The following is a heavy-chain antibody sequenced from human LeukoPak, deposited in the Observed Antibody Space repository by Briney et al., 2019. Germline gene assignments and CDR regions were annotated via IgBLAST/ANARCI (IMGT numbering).Heavy chain of an antibody. CDR2: VYHSGST. D-gene: IGHD1-26*01. Sequence: SETLSLTCIVSGGSIRSYYWSWIRQSPGKGLEWIGYVYHSGSTNYNPSLKSRVTISVDTSENQFSLRLSSVTAADTAMYYCATVPGSRDVWGKGATVTVSS. J-gene: IGHJ6*04. CDR1: GGSIRSYY. CDR3: ATVPGSRDV. V-gene: IGHV4-59*08.